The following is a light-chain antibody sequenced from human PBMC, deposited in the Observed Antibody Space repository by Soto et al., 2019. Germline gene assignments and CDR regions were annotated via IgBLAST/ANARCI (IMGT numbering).Light chain of an antibody. CDR3: QQYHSYST. CDR1: QTISSW. CDR2: DAS. Sequence: DIQMTQSPSTLSGSVGDRVTITCRASQTISSWLAWYQQKPGKAPKLLIYDASSLESGVPSRFSGSGSGTEFTLTIRSLQPDDFATYYCQQYHSYSTFGQGTKVDIK. J-gene: IGKJ1*01. V-gene: IGKV1-5*01.